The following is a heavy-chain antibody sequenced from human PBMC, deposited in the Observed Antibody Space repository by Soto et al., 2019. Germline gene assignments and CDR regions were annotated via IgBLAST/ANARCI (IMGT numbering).Heavy chain of an antibody. V-gene: IGHV4-31*03. Sequence: QVQLQESGPGLVKPSQTLSLTCTVSGGSISSGGTGSYWTWIRQLSGKGLEWIGYIYYTGNTYYNPSHKSRPTISIDTSENQFSLKLTSVTAADTAVYFCASGHDAYKVRYWGQGTLVTVSS. CDR3: ASGHDAYKVRY. J-gene: IGHJ4*02. D-gene: IGHD1-1*01. CDR2: IYYTGNT. CDR1: GGSISSGGTGSY.